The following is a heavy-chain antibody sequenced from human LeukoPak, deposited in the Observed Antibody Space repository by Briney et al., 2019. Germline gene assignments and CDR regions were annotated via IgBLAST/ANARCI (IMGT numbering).Heavy chain of an antibody. Sequence: ASVKVSCKASGYXFTGYYIHWVRQAPGQGLEWMGWINPNSGGTNYAQKFQGRVTMTRDTSISTAYMELSRLRSDDTAVYYCARASRVGYNYFGYWGQGTLVTVSS. CDR2: INPNSGGT. D-gene: IGHD5-24*01. CDR1: GYXFTGYY. CDR3: ARASRVGYNYFGY. V-gene: IGHV1-2*02. J-gene: IGHJ4*02.